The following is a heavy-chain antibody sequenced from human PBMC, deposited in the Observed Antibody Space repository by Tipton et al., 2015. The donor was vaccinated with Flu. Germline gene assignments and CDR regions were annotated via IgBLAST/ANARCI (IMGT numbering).Heavy chain of an antibody. CDR1: GGSISSSSYY. D-gene: IGHD6-13*01. J-gene: IGHJ5*02. V-gene: IGHV4-39*07. CDR3: ARPRGIAAAGTGVGWFGP. Sequence: TLSLTCTVSGGSISSSSYYWGWIRQPPGKGLEWIGSIYYSGSTYYNPSLKSRVTISVDTSKNQFSLKLSPVTAADTAGYYCARPRGIAAAGTGVGWFGPWGQGTLVTVSS. CDR2: IYYSGST.